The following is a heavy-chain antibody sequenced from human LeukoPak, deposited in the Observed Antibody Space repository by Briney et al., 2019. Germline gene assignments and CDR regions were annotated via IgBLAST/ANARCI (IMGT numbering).Heavy chain of an antibody. CDR3: ARRGSIAVAVLGY. V-gene: IGHV1-8*01. Sequence: ASVKVSCKASGYTLTSYDINWVRQATGQGLEWMGWMNPNSGNTGYAQKFQGRVTMTRNTSISTAYMELSSLRSEDTAVYYCARRGSIAVAVLGYWGQGTLVTVSS. J-gene: IGHJ4*02. CDR2: MNPNSGNT. D-gene: IGHD6-19*01. CDR1: GYTLTSYD.